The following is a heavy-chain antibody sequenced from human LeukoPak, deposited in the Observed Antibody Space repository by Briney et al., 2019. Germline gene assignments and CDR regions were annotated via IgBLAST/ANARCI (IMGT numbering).Heavy chain of an antibody. V-gene: IGHV3-23*01. CDR1: GFTFSSYA. Sequence: GGSLRLSCAASGFTFSSYAVSWVRQAPGKGLEWVSAISGSGGSTYYADSVKGRFTISRDNSKNTLYLQMNSLRAEDTAVYYCAKKGGIAVATYYFDYWGQGTLVTVSS. J-gene: IGHJ4*02. CDR3: AKKGGIAVATYYFDY. CDR2: ISGSGGST. D-gene: IGHD6-19*01.